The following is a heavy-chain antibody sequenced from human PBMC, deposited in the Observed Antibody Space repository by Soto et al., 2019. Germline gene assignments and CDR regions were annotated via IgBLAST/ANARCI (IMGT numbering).Heavy chain of an antibody. J-gene: IGHJ4*02. CDR3: AKRTSGTTWVESDY. V-gene: IGHV1-18*04. CDR1: GYIFSDYG. Sequence: QVQLMQSGAEVKKPGDSVKVSCKTSGYIFSDYGINWVRQAPGQGLEGMGWISGYSGNANLAQKFQGRVTMTTDKSTRTAYMELRRLRSDDTAVYYCAKRTSGTTWVESDYWGKGTLVTVSS. D-gene: IGHD4-17*01. CDR2: ISGYSGNA.